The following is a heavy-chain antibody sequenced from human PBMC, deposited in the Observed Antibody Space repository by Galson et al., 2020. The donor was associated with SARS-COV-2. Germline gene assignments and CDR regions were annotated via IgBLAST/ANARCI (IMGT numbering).Heavy chain of an antibody. Sequence: SETLSLTCPVSGGSISSSSYYWGWIRQPPGKGLEWIGSIYYSGSTYYNPSLKSRVTISVDTSKNQFSLKLSSVTAADTAVYYCARYSSGWNSDSAFDIWGQGTMVTVSS. CDR1: GGSISSSSYY. CDR3: ARYSSGWNSDSAFDI. J-gene: IGHJ3*02. V-gene: IGHV4-39*01. CDR2: IYYSGST. D-gene: IGHD6-19*01.